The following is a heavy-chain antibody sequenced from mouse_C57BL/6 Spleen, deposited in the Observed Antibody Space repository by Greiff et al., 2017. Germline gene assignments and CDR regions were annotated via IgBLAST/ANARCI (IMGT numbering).Heavy chain of an antibody. V-gene: IGHV1-69*01. D-gene: IGHD2-3*01. CDR3: ARRLLRPYAMDY. Sequence: QVQLQQPGAELVMPGASVKLSCKASGYTFTSYWMHWVKQRPGQGLEWFGEIDPSDSFTTYNQKFKGKSTLTVDKSSSTAYMQLSSLTSEDSAVYYCARRLLRPYAMDYWGQGTSVTVSS. CDR2: IDPSDSFT. CDR1: GYTFTSYW. J-gene: IGHJ4*01.